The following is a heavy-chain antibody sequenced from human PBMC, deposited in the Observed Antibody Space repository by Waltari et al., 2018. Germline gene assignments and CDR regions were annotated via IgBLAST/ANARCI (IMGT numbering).Heavy chain of an antibody. D-gene: IGHD3-22*01. CDR2: ISSSSSTI. Sequence: EVQLVESGGGLVQPGGSLRLSCAASGFTFSSYSMNWVRQAPGKGLEWVSYISSSSSTIYYADSVKGRFTISRDNAKNSLYLQMNSLRAEDTAVYYCARDLMLLTMTDLRAFDIWGQGTMVTVSS. CDR3: ARDLMLLTMTDLRAFDI. CDR1: GFTFSSYS. V-gene: IGHV3-48*01. J-gene: IGHJ3*02.